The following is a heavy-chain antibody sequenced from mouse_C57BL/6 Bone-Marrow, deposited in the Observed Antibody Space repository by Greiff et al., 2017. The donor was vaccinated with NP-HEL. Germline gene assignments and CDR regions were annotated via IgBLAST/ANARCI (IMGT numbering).Heavy chain of an antibody. Sequence: VQLKESGPGLVKPSQSLSLTCSVTGYSITSGYYWNWIRQFPGNKLEWMGYISYDGSNNYNPSLKNRISITRDTSKNQFFLKLNSVTTEDTATYYCARDTRFAYWGQGTRVTVSA. J-gene: IGHJ3*01. CDR1: GYSITSGYY. CDR3: ARDTRFAY. V-gene: IGHV3-6*01. CDR2: ISYDGSN.